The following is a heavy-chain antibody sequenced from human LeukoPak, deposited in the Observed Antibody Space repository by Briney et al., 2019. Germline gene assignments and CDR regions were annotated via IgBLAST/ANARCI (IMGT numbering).Heavy chain of an antibody. J-gene: IGHJ6*02. Sequence: GRSLRLSCAASGFTFSSYGMHWVRQAPGKGLEWVAVIWYDGNNKYYADFVKGRFTISRDNSKNTLYLQFDSLRAEDTAVYNRARDRGSREDGMDVWGQGTTVTVSS. CDR2: IWYDGNNK. D-gene: IGHD1-26*01. V-gene: IGHV3-33*01. CDR1: GFTFSSYG. CDR3: ARDRGSREDGMDV.